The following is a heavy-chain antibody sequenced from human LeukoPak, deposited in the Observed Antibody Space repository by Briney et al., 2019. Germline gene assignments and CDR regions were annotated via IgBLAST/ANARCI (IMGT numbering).Heavy chain of an antibody. CDR2: IYTSGST. CDR3: AREYCSGGSCYSSYYYYMDV. D-gene: IGHD2-15*01. V-gene: IGHV4-61*02. J-gene: IGHJ6*03. CDR1: GGSISSGSYY. Sequence: SETLSLICTVSGGSISSGSYYWSWIRQPAGKGLEWIGRIYTSGSTNYNPSLKSRVTISVDTSKNQFSLKLSSVTAADTAVYYCAREYCSGGSCYSSYYYYMDVWGKGTTVTVSS.